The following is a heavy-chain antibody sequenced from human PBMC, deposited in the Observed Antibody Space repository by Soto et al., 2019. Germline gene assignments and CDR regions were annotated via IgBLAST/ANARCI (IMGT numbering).Heavy chain of an antibody. CDR3: ARGLLPIAVAGTLYYYYGMDV. J-gene: IGHJ6*01. Sequence: ASVKVSCKASGYTFTSYDINWVRQATGQGLEWMGWMNPNSGNTGYAQKFQGRVTMTRNTSISTAYMELSSLRSEDTAVYSCARGLLPIAVAGTLYYYYGMDVWGQGTNVTVS. CDR2: MNPNSGNT. V-gene: IGHV1-8*01. CDR1: GYTFTSYD. D-gene: IGHD6-13*01.